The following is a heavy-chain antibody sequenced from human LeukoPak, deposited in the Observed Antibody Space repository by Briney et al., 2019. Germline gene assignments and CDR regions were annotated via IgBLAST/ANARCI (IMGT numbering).Heavy chain of an antibody. J-gene: IGHJ6*03. CDR3: ASFPIAAAGTILHYYYYYMGV. CDR2: IIPIFGTA. CDR1: GGTFSSYA. D-gene: IGHD6-13*01. Sequence: SVKVSCKASGGTFSSYAISWVRQAPGQGLEWMGGIIPIFGTANYAQKFQGRVTITTDESTSTAYMELSSLRSEDTAVYYCASFPIAAAGTILHYYYYYMGVWGKGTTVTVSS. V-gene: IGHV1-69*05.